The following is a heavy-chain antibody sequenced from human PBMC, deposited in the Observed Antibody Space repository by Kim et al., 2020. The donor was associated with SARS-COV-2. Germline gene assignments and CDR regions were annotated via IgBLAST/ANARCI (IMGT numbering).Heavy chain of an antibody. CDR1: GFTFSDAA. Sequence: GGSLRLSCAASGFTFSDAAMHWVRQASGKGLEWVGRIRSRANKYETADAVSVRGRFRSARHESKNTAFLQMNSLKTEDRAMYYCSRGAPPTESYWDAFDISGEGTQVTVSS. V-gene: IGHV3-73*01. J-gene: IGHJ3*02. CDR3: SRGAPPTESYWDAFDI. CDR2: IRSRANKYET. D-gene: IGHD1-26*01.